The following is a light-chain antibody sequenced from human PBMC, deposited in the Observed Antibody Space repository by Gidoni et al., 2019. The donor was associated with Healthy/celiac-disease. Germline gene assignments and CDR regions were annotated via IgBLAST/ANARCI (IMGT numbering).Light chain of an antibody. V-gene: IGKV1-8*01. J-gene: IGKJ1*01. CDR3: QQYYSYPRT. CDR1: QGISSY. CDR2: AAS. Sequence: ALRMTQSPSSFSASTGDRVTITCRASQGISSYLAWYQKKPGKAPKLLIYAASTLQSGVPSRFSGGGYGTDFTLTISCLQSEDFATYYCQQYYSYPRTFGQGTKVEIK.